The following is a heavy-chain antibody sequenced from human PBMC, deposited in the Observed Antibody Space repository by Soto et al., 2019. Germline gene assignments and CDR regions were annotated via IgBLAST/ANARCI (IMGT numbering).Heavy chain of an antibody. J-gene: IGHJ4*02. Sequence: WGSLRLSCAAFGFDFNKYAMTWFRQAPGKGLQWVSSITSNGDSTYYADSVKGRFTTSRDNSKNTLYLQMNSLRAEDTAVFYCAKDSPSYTTSPFYFDSWGQGTLVTVSS. D-gene: IGHD2-2*02. CDR2: ITSNGDST. CDR1: GFDFNKYA. CDR3: AKDSPSYTTSPFYFDS. V-gene: IGHV3-23*01.